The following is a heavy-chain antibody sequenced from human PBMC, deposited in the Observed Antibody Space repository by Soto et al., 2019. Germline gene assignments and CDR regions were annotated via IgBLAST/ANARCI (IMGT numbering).Heavy chain of an antibody. CDR1: GYTFTSYG. CDR2: ISAYNGNT. CDR3: ARDKVSLFYGDYKDYAFDI. V-gene: IGHV1-18*01. J-gene: IGHJ3*02. D-gene: IGHD4-17*01. Sequence: GASVKVSCKASGYTFTSYGISWVRQAPGQGLEWMGWISAYNGNTNYAQKLQGRVTMTTDTSTSTAYMELRSLRSDDTAVYYCARDKVSLFYGDYKDYAFDIWGQGTMVTVSS.